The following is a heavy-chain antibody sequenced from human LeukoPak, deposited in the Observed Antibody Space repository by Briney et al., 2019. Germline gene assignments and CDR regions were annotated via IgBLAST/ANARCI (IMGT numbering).Heavy chain of an antibody. CDR3: ARERLGFGVDV. CDR1: GDSISNYY. Sequence: TSETLSLTCTVSGDSISNYYWTWIRQSAGKGLQWIGRINTSGNTNYNPYLKSRVTMSLDTSKNQFSLNLSSVTAADTAVYYCARERLGFGVDVWGKGTTVTVSS. J-gene: IGHJ6*04. CDR2: INTSGNT. D-gene: IGHD3-16*01. V-gene: IGHV4-4*07.